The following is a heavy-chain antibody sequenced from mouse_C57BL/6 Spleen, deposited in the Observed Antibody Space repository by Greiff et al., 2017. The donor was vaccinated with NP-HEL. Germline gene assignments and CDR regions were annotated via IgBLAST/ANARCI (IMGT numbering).Heavy chain of an antibody. J-gene: IGHJ2*01. CDR1: GYSFTDYN. CDR2: INPNYGTT. V-gene: IGHV1-39*01. D-gene: IGHD1-1*01. CDR3: AGGAYGSSYLGC. Sequence: VQLQQSGPELVKPVASVKISCKASGYSFTDYNMNWVKQSHGKSLEWIGVINPNYGTTSYNQKFKGKATLTVDQSSSTAYMQLNSLTSEDSAVYYCAGGAYGSSYLGCWGQGTTLTVSS.